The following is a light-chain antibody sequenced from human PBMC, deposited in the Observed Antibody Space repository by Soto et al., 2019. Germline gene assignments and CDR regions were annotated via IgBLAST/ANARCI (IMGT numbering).Light chain of an antibody. CDR2: DAS. CDR3: QQYDNPPYT. J-gene: IGKJ2*01. Sequence: DIQMTQSPSSLSASVGGRVTITCQASQDISNNLNWYQQKPGKAPKLLIYDASSLETGVPSRFSGSGSGTDFTFAISSLQPEDIATYYCQQYDNPPYTFGQGTKLEIK. V-gene: IGKV1-33*01. CDR1: QDISNN.